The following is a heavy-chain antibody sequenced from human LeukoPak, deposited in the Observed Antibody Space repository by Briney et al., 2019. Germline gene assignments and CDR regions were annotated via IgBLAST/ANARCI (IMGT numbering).Heavy chain of an antibody. CDR3: ATDISWFDP. CDR1: GGSISSCY. J-gene: IGHJ5*02. V-gene: IGHV4-4*07. Sequence: SGPTLVKPSETLSLTCTVSGGSISSCYWSWIRQPAGKGLEWIGRISASGSTNYAPSLRSRVTMSVDTSKNQFSLKLNSVTAADTAVYYCATDISWFDPWGRGTLVTVSS. CDR2: ISASGST.